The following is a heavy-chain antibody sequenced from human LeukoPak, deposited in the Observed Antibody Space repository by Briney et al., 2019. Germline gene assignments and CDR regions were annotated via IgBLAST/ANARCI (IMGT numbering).Heavy chain of an antibody. CDR1: GFTFSSYA. CDR2: ISYDGSNK. D-gene: IGHD3-9*01. J-gene: IGHJ4*02. V-gene: IGHV3-30*04. Sequence: PGGSLRLSCAASGFTFSSYAMHWVRQAPGKGLEWVAVISYDGSNKYYADSVKGRFTISRDNSKNTLYLQMNSLRAEDTAVYYCAKPIAGYYGYYFDYWGQGTLVTVSS. CDR3: AKPIAGYYGYYFDY.